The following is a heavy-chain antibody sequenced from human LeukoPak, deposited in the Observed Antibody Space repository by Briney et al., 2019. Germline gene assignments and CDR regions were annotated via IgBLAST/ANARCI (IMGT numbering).Heavy chain of an antibody. CDR2: ISAYNGNT. CDR3: ARTNDIVVVPAAGHYFDY. J-gene: IGHJ4*02. CDR1: GGTFSSYA. V-gene: IGHV1-18*01. D-gene: IGHD2-2*01. Sequence: ASVKVSCKASGGTFSSYAISWVRQAPGQGLEWMGWISAYNGNTNYAQKLQGRVTMTTDTSTSTAYMELRSLRSDDTAVYYCARTNDIVVVPAAGHYFDYWGQGTLVTVSS.